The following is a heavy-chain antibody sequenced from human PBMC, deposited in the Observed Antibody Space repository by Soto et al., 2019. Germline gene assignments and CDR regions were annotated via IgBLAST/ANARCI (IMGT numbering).Heavy chain of an antibody. V-gene: IGHV3-23*01. Sequence: GGSLRLSCGASGFTFSSYAMSWVRQAPGKGLEWVSAISGSGGSTYYADSVKGRFTISRDNSKNTLYLQMNSLRAEDTAVYYCATSLVATIDFDYWGQGTLVTVSS. J-gene: IGHJ4*02. CDR2: ISGSGGST. D-gene: IGHD5-12*01. CDR3: ATSLVATIDFDY. CDR1: GFTFSSYA.